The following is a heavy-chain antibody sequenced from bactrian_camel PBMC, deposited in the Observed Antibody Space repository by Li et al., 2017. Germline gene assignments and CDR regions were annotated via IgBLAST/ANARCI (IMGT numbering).Heavy chain of an antibody. J-gene: IGHJ6*01. CDR3: AAVESHEVRGSCRRTEFGY. CDR1: NYGYIRPY. CDR2: IATVSEFK. V-gene: IGHV3S40*01. Sequence: DVQLVESGGGSVQTGGSLRLSCAYSNYGYIRPYIGWFRQAPGKEREGVTSIATVSEFKYYDDSVKGRFTISHDMSRNTVYLQMNSLKPEDTAVYFCAAVESHEVRGSCRRTEFGYRGQGTQVTVS. D-gene: IGHD2*01.